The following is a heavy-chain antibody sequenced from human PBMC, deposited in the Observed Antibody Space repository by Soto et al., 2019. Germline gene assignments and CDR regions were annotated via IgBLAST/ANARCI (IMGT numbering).Heavy chain of an antibody. CDR3: ARSIVVVTAISTYYGMDV. CDR1: GGTFSSYT. V-gene: IGHV1-69*02. Sequence: QVQLVQSGAEVKKPGSSVKVSCKASGGTFSSYTISWVRQAPGQGLEWMGRIIPILGIANYAQKFQGRVTITADKPTSTAYMELSSLRSEDTAVYYCARSIVVVTAISTYYGMDVWGQGTTVTVSS. D-gene: IGHD2-21*02. CDR2: IIPILGIA. J-gene: IGHJ6*02.